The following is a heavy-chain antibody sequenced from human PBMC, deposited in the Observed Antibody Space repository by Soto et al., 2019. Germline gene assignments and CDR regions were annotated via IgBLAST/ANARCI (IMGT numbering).Heavy chain of an antibody. CDR1: GFTFDDYA. J-gene: IGHJ4*02. V-gene: IGHV3-9*01. D-gene: IGHD1-26*01. CDR3: AKGQNSGSRGMLFDY. CDR2: ISWNSGSI. Sequence: EVQLVESGGGLVQPGRSLRLSCAASGFTFDDYAMHWVRQAPGKGLEWVSGISWNSGSIGYADSVKGRFTISRDNAKNSLYLQMNSLRAEDTALYYCAKGQNSGSRGMLFDYWGQGTLVTVSS.